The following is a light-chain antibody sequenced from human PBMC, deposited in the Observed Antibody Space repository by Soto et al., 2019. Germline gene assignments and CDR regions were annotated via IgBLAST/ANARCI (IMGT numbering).Light chain of an antibody. CDR1: QSISSW. CDR2: KAS. CDR3: QQYDNDSWT. J-gene: IGKJ1*01. V-gene: IGKV1-5*03. Sequence: DIQMTQSPSTLSASVGDRVIITCRASQSISSWLAWYQQKPGKAPNLLIYKASTLKSGVPSRFSGSGSGTEFTXTXSSLQPDDFATYYCQQYDNDSWTFGQGTKVEIK.